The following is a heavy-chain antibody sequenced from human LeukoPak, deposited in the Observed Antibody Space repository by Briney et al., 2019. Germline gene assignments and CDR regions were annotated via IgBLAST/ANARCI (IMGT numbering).Heavy chain of an antibody. J-gene: IGHJ3*02. CDR1: GYTFTSYA. D-gene: IGHD3-3*01. Sequence: ASVKVSCKASGYTFTSYAMHWVRQAPGQRLEWMGWINAGNGNTKYSQEFQGRVTITRDTSASTAYMELSSLRSEDTAVYYCARGRPFWSGYYHAQNAFDIWGQGTMVTVSS. CDR3: ARGRPFWSGYYHAQNAFDI. V-gene: IGHV1-3*03. CDR2: INAGNGNT.